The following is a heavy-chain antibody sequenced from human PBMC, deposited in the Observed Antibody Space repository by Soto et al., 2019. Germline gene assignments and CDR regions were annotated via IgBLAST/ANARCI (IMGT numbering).Heavy chain of an antibody. CDR2: VSDDGSEQ. J-gene: IGHJ4*02. Sequence: PGGSLVRSCAASGFSLRDYGMHWVRQAPGKWLEYVAAVSDDGSEQYYADSVRGRFTISRDNSKNTVYLQLDSLTTGDTAVYYCARDPTGGYFHYDYWGQGALVTVSS. CDR3: ARDPTGGYFHYDY. D-gene: IGHD1-26*01. V-gene: IGHV3-30*17. CDR1: GFSLRDYG.